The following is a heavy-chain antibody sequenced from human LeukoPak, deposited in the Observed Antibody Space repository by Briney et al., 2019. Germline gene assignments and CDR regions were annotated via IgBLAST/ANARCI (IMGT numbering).Heavy chain of an antibody. CDR1: GFTFSIYG. D-gene: IGHD5-12*01. Sequence: GRSLRLSCAASGFTFSIYGMHWVRQAPGKGLEWVAVISSDGSNKYYADSVKGRFTISRHNSKNALYLQMNSLRAEDTGVYYCAKDYGVATSTRTVWGQGNLVTVSS. CDR3: AKDYGVATSTRTV. V-gene: IGHV3-30*18. J-gene: IGHJ4*02. CDR2: ISSDGSNK.